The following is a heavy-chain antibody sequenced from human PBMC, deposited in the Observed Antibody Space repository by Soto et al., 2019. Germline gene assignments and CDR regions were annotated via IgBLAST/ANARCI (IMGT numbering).Heavy chain of an antibody. CDR3: AHRLGGSSWNDGFFDF. CDR1: GFSLTKSPVG. J-gene: IGHJ4*02. D-gene: IGHD1-1*01. V-gene: IGHV2-5*02. Sequence: QITLKESGPTLVEPTEALALTCSFSGFSLTKSPVGVGWFRQPPGKALEWLAVIYWDDDKRYNPSLKARITLTMDTFRNQMALTLTDMEPEDTATYFCAHRLGGSSWNDGFFDFWGQGLPVTLS. CDR2: IYWDDDK.